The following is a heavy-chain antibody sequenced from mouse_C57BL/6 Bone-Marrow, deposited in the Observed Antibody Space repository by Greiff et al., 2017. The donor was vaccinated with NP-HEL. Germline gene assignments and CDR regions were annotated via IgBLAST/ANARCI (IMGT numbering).Heavy chain of an antibody. Sequence: QVQLQQSGAELVRPGASVTLSCKASGYTFTDYEMHWVKQTPVHGLEWIGAIDPETGGTAYNQKFKGKAILTADKTSSTAYMELRSLTSEDYAVYYCTEGDYWGQGTSVTVSS. V-gene: IGHV1-15*01. CDR1: GYTFTDYE. CDR3: TEGDY. CDR2: IDPETGGT. J-gene: IGHJ4*01.